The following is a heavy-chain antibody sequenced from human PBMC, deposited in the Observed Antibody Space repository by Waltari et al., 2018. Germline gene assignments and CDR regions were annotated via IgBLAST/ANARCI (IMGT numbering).Heavy chain of an antibody. V-gene: IGHV4-34*01. Sequence: QVQLQQWGAGLLKPSETLSLTCAVYGGSFSGYYWSWIRQPPGKGLEWIGEINHSGSTNDNPSLKSRVTISVDTSKNQFSLKLSSVTAADTAVYYCARDDHCSGGSCHPFDYWGQGTLVTVSS. D-gene: IGHD2-15*01. CDR2: INHSGST. CDR1: GGSFSGYY. J-gene: IGHJ4*02. CDR3: ARDDHCSGGSCHPFDY.